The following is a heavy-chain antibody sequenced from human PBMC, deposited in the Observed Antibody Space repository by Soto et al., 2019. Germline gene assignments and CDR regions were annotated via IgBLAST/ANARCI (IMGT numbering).Heavy chain of an antibody. D-gene: IGHD3-16*01. J-gene: IGHJ6*02. CDR2: LSPDGSR. Sequence: QVQPQESGPGLVKPSETLSLTCAVSGAPITTTRWWAWVRLPPGKALEWIGELSPDGSRNSNPSLEGRFTMSLDESKNHFSLKLTSVTAADTAIYYCATQTISYTWGVWGRGTAVTVSS. V-gene: IGHV4-4*02. CDR3: ATQTISYTWGV. CDR1: GAPITTTRW.